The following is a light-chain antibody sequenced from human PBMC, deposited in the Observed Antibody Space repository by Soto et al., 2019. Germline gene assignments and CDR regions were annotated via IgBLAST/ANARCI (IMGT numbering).Light chain of an antibody. V-gene: IGKV3D-15*01. CDR2: GAS. CDR3: QQYDNWPPT. CDR1: QSVRSN. Sequence: EILLTQSPDTLSLSPGERATLSCRASQSVRSNLAWYHQRPGQAPRLLIYGASTRATGIPARFSGSGSGTEFTLTINSLQSEDFVVYYCQQYDNWPPTFGQGTRLENK. J-gene: IGKJ5*01.